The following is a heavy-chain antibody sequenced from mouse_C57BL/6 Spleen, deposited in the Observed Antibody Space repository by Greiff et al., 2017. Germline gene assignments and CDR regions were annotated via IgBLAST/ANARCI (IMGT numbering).Heavy chain of an antibody. Sequence: EVHLVESEGGLVQPGSSMKLSCTASGFTFSDYYMAWVRQVPEKGLEWVANINYDGSSTYYLDSLKSRFIISRDNAKNMLYLQMSSLKSEDTATYYCARGIIITTPVEGHFDVWGTGTTVTVSS. D-gene: IGHD1-1*01. CDR1: GFTFSDYY. V-gene: IGHV5-16*01. CDR2: INYDGSST. J-gene: IGHJ1*03. CDR3: ARGIIITTPVEGHFDV.